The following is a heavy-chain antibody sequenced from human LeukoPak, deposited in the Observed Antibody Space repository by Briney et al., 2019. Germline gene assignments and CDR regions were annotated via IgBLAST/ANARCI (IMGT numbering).Heavy chain of an antibody. D-gene: IGHD6-13*01. J-gene: IGHJ4*02. Sequence: PGGSLRLSCAASGFTFSSYGMQWVRQAPGKGLEWVAVIWYDGSNKYYADSVKGRFTISRDNSKNTLYLQMNSLKAEDTAVYYCASDSSSWYNLDYWGQGTLVTVSS. CDR1: GFTFSSYG. CDR3: ASDSSSWYNLDY. V-gene: IGHV3-33*01. CDR2: IWYDGSNK.